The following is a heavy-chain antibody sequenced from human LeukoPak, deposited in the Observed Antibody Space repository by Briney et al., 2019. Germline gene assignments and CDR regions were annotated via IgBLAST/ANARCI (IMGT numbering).Heavy chain of an antibody. J-gene: IGHJ3*02. CDR1: GFTFSSYA. Sequence: GRSLRLSCAASGFTFSSYAMHWVRQAPGKGLEWVGVISYDGSNKYYADSVKGRFTISRDNSKNTLYLQMNSLRAEDTAVYYCARDRESYDTDAFDIWGQGTMVTVSS. D-gene: IGHD3-16*01. CDR3: ARDRESYDTDAFDI. CDR2: ISYDGSNK. V-gene: IGHV3-30-3*01.